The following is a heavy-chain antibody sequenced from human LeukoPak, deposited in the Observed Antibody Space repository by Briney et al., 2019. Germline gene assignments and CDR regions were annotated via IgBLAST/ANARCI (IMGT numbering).Heavy chain of an antibody. J-gene: IGHJ5*02. Sequence: ASVKVSCKVSGYTLTELSMHWVRQAPGKGLEWMGGFDPEDGETIYAQKFQGRVTMTEDTSTDTAYMELSSLRSEDTAVYYCATETIFGVASGFDPWGQGTLVTVSS. CDR3: ATETIFGVASGFDP. CDR1: GYTLTELS. D-gene: IGHD3-3*01. CDR2: FDPEDGET. V-gene: IGHV1-24*01.